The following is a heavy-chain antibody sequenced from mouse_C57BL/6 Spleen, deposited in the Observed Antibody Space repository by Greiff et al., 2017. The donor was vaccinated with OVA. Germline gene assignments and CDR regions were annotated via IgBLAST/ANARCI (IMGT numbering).Heavy chain of an antibody. J-gene: IGHJ1*03. CDR3: TTRNYGRGSGYCDV. D-gene: IGHD1-1*01. V-gene: IGHV14-4*01. Sequence: EVQLQQSGAELVRPGASVKLSCTASGFNIKDDYMHWVKQRPEQGLEWIGWIDPENGDTEYASKFQGKAPITADTSSNTAYLQLSRLTSEDTAVEYCTTRNYGRGSGYCDVWGTGTTVTVSS. CDR2: IDPENGDT. CDR1: GFNIKDDY.